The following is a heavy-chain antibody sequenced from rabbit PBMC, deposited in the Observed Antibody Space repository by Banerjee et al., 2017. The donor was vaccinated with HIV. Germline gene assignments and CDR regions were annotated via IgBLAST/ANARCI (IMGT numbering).Heavy chain of an antibody. CDR2: INTNSGNA. D-gene: IGHD4-1*01. Sequence: QEQLEESGGDLVKPGASLTLTCKASGFTLSSYWICWVRQAPGKGLEWIACINTNSGNAVYASWAKGRFTISKTSSTTVTLQMTSLTAADTATYFCARDLAGVIGWNFNLWGPGTLVTVS. CDR3: ARDLAGVIGWNFNL. CDR1: GFTLSSYW. V-gene: IGHV1S45*01. J-gene: IGHJ4*01.